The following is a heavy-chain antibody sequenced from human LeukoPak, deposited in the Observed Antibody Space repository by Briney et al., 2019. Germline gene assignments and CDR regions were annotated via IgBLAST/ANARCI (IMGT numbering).Heavy chain of an antibody. CDR3: AKEAEPYGSGSYQLFDY. Sequence: PGRSLRLSCAASGFTFDDYAMHWLRQAPGKGLEWVSGISWNSGSIGYADSVKGRFTISRDNAKNSLYLQMNSLRAEDMALYYCAKEAEPYGSGSYQLFDYWGQGTLVTVSS. V-gene: IGHV3-9*03. J-gene: IGHJ4*02. CDR1: GFTFDDYA. D-gene: IGHD3-10*01. CDR2: ISWNSGSI.